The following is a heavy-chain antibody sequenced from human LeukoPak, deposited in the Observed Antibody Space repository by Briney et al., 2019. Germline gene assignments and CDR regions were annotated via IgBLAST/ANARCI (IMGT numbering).Heavy chain of an antibody. V-gene: IGHV1-69*13. CDR1: GGTFSSYV. Sequence: SVTVSCKASGGTFSSYVINWVRQAPGQGLEWMGRIIPIFGTKDYAQKFQGRVTITADESTNTAYMDLSSLRSEDTAVYYCAREAIDGYNPYYFDSWGQGTLVTVSS. J-gene: IGHJ4*02. CDR3: AREAIDGYNPYYFDS. CDR2: IIPIFGTK. D-gene: IGHD5-24*01.